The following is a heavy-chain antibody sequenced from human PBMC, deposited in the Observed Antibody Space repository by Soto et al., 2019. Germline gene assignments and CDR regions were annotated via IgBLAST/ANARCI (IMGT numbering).Heavy chain of an antibody. J-gene: IGHJ6*02. CDR3: ARSSGSYYYGMDV. Sequence: QVQLQESGPGLVKPSGTLSLTCAVSGGSISSSNWWSWVRQPPGKGLEWIGEIYHSGSTNYNPSRNSGVTISVDQSKNQFPRKLSSVTAADTAGYYCARSSGSYYYGMDVWGQGTTVTVSS. CDR2: IYHSGST. CDR1: GGSISSSNW. V-gene: IGHV4-4*02. D-gene: IGHD1-26*01.